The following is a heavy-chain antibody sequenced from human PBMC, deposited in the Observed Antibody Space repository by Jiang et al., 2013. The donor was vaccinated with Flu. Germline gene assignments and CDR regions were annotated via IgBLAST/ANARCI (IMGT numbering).Heavy chain of an antibody. D-gene: IGHD1-26*01. CDR3: ARIRRGSYYEKWFDP. V-gene: IGHV2-70*01. Sequence: KPTQTLTLTCTFSGFSLSTSGMCVSWIRQPPGKALEWLALIDWDDDKYYNTSLRTRLTISKDTSKNQVVLTMTNMDPVGTATYYCARIRRGSYYEKWFDPWGQGTLVTVSS. CDR1: GFSLSTSGMC. CDR2: IDWDDDK. J-gene: IGHJ5*02.